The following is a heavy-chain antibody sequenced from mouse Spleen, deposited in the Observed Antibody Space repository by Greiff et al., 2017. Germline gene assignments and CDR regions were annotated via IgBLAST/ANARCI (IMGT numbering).Heavy chain of an antibody. CDR3: ARSRENRYDGSYRFDY. V-gene: IGHV1-81*01. Sequence: VQLQQSGAELARPGASVKLSCKASGYTFTSYGISWVKQRTGQGLEWIGEIYPRSGNTYYNEKFKGKATLTADKSSSTAYMELRSLTSEDSAVYFCARSRENRYDGSYRFDYWGQGTTLTVSS. D-gene: IGHD1-1*01. CDR1: GYTFTSYG. CDR2: IYPRSGNT. J-gene: IGHJ2*01.